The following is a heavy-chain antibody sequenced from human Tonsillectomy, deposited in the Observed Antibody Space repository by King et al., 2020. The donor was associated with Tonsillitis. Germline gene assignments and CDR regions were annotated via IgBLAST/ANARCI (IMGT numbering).Heavy chain of an antibody. J-gene: IGHJ4*02. CDR2: IYSSGST. V-gene: IGHV4-61*02. D-gene: IGHD3-10*01. CDR3: ARGRLVGGGFDY. CDR1: GGSISSGSYY. Sequence: QLQESGPGLVKPSQTLSLTCTVSGGSISSGSYYWSWIRQPAGKGLEWIGRIYSSGSTNYNPPLKSRVTMSVDTSGNQFSLKLSSVTAADTAVYYCARGRLVGGGFDYWGQGTPVTVSS.